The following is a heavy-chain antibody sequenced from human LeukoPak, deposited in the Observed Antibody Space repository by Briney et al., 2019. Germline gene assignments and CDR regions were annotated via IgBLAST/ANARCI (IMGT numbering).Heavy chain of an antibody. D-gene: IGHD3-22*01. CDR1: GGSIISVGNY. J-gene: IGHJ6*04. CDR3: ARVGSSGLYYSGSTDYSLYLDV. CDR2: IYNSGST. V-gene: IGHV4-31*03. Sequence: PSQTLSLTCTVSGGSIISVGNYSTWIRQLPGKGLECIGYIYNSGSTYYNPSLARRVSISIDTSETQFALKLSSVTAANTAVYYCARVGSSGLYYSGSTDYSLYLDVWGKGTTVTVSS.